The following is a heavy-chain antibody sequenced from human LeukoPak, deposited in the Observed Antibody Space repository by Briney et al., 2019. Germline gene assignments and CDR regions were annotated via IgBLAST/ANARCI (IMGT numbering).Heavy chain of an antibody. V-gene: IGHV3-48*03. CDR2: ISSSGSTI. CDR1: GFTFSSYE. J-gene: IGHJ6*03. CDR3: ARDRGSDYYYMDV. Sequence: AGGSMRLSCAASGFTFSSYEMNWVRQAPGKGLEWVSYISSSGSTIYYADSVKGRFTISRDNAKNSLYLQMNSLRAEDTAVYYCARDRGSDYYYMDVWGKGTTVTVSS. D-gene: IGHD1-26*01.